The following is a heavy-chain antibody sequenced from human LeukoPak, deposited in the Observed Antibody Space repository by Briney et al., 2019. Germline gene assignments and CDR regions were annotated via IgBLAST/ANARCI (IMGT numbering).Heavy chain of an antibody. CDR3: ARDQYYYDSSGYYPFDY. D-gene: IGHD3-22*01. V-gene: IGHV1-69*13. CDR2: IIPIFGTA. Sequence: SVKVSCKASGGTFSSYAISWVRQAPGQGLEWMGGIIPIFGTANYAQKFQGRVTITADESTSTAYMEPSSLRSEDTAVYYCARDQYYYDSSGYYPFDYWGQGTLVTVSS. J-gene: IGHJ4*02. CDR1: GGTFSSYA.